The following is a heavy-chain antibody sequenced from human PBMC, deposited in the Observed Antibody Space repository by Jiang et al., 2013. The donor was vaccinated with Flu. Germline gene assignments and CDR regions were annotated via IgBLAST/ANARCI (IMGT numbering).Heavy chain of an antibody. J-gene: IGHJ3*02. CDR2: IDPYGGNT. CDR3: ARPEGIVGATPALLDAFDI. Sequence: GAEVKKPGASVKVSCKASGYSFTSYYVHWVRQAPGQGLEGMGMIDPYGGNTVYAQKFRGRVTMTRDTSTTTVYMELSSLRSEDTAVYYCARPEGIVGATPALLDAFDIWGQGTMVTVSS. V-gene: IGHV1-46*01. D-gene: IGHD1-26*01. CDR1: GYSFTSYY.